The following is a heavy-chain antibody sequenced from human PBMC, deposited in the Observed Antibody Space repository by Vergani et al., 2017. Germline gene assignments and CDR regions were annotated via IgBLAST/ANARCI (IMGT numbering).Heavy chain of an antibody. CDR2: ISISSSYI. CDR3: ARDFKWLVPNWFDP. D-gene: IGHD6-19*01. J-gene: IGHJ5*02. V-gene: IGHV3-21*01. CDR1: GFTFSSYA. Sequence: EVQLVESGGGLVQPGGSLRLSCAASGFTFSSYAMSWVRQAPGKGLEWVSAISISSSYIYYADSVKGRFTISRDNAKNSLYLQMNSLRAEDTAVYYCARDFKWLVPNWFDPWGQGTLVTVSS.